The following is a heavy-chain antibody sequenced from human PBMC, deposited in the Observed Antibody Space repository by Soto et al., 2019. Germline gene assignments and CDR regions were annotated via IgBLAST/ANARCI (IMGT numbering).Heavy chain of an antibody. CDR1: GFNFSSFG. J-gene: IGHJ4*02. V-gene: IGHV3-30*18. CDR3: AKDRGWSSADLEY. D-gene: IGHD6-19*01. Sequence: QVQLVESGGGVVQPGSSLRLSCAASGFNFSSFGMHWVRQAPGKGLEWVALMSYDGSSKYYQDSLKGRFTISRDKSKNTLYLQMSSLRVEDTAGYYCAKDRGWSSADLEYWGQGTLVTVSS. CDR2: MSYDGSSK.